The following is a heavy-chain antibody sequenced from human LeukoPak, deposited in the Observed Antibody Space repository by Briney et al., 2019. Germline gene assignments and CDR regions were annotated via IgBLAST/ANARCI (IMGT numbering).Heavy chain of an antibody. CDR2: MNPNSGNT. V-gene: IGHV1-8*01. CDR1: GYTFTSYD. J-gene: IGHJ5*02. D-gene: IGHD3-10*01. Sequence: SVKVSCKASGYTFTSYDINWVRQATGQGLEWMGWMNPNSGNTGYAQKFQGRVTMTRNTSISTSYMELSSLGSEDTAVYYCARAPAIRGVIKGTYWFDPWGQGTLVTVSS. CDR3: ARAPAIRGVIKGTYWFDP.